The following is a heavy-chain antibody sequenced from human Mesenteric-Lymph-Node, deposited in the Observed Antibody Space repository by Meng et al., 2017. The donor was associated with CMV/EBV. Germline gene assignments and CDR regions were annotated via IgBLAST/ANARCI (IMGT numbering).Heavy chain of an antibody. D-gene: IGHD6-19*01. J-gene: IGHJ6*02. CDR2: ISTSSTI. V-gene: IGHV3-69-1*02. CDR3: ARVAGDPLYYYYGMDV. Sequence: GGSLRLSCAASGFTFSDFYMNWVRQAPGKGLEWVSFISTSSTIYFADSVKSRFTISRDNAKNSLYLQMSSLRAEDTAVYYCARVAGDPLYYYYGMDVWGQGTTVTVSS. CDR1: GFTFSDFY.